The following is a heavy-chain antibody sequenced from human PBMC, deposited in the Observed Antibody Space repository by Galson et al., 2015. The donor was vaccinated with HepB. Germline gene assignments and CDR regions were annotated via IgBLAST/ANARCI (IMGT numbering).Heavy chain of an antibody. CDR3: ARDKDDAMDV. V-gene: IGHV3-33*08. Sequence: SLRLSCAASGFTFSSNTMHWVRQAPGKGLEWVAVIWLDGSNRYHADSVKGRFTISRDNSKNTLFLQMSSLRVEDTAVYYCARDKDDAMDVWGQGTTVTVSS. CDR2: IWLDGSNR. CDR1: GFTFSSNT. D-gene: IGHD2-15*01. J-gene: IGHJ6*02.